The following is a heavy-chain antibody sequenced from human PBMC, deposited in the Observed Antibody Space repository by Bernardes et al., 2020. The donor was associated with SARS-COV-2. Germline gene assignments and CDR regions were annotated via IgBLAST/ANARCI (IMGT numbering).Heavy chain of an antibody. CDR2: ISYDGSNK. CDR1: GFTFSSYG. CDR3: AKAWGYSSGWATDY. D-gene: IGHD6-19*01. J-gene: IGHJ4*02. V-gene: IGHV3-30*18. Sequence: GGSLRLSCAASGFTFSSYGMHWVRQAPGKGLEWVAVISYDGSNKYYADSVKGRFTISRDNSKNTLYLQMNSLRAEDTAVYYCAKAWGYSSGWATDYWGQGTLVTVSS.